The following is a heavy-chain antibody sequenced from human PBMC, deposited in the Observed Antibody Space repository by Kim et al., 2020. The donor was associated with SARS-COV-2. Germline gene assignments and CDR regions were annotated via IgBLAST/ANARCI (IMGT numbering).Heavy chain of an antibody. Sequence: SVKGRFTISRDNAKNSLYLQMNSLRAEDTALYYCAKDTSYLVGATGGHDYWGQGTLVTVSS. V-gene: IGHV3-9*01. D-gene: IGHD1-26*01. CDR3: AKDTSYLVGATGGHDY. J-gene: IGHJ4*02.